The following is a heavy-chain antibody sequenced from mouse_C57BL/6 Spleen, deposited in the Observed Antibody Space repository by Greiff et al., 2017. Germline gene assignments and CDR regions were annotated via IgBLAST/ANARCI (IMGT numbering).Heavy chain of an antibody. CDR3: ARKEDGYYFDY. V-gene: IGHV1-64*01. Sequence: VQLQQPGAELVKPGASVKLSCKASGYTFTSYWMHWVKQRPGQGLEWIGMIHPNSGSTNYNEKFKSKATLTVDKSSSTAYMQLSSLTSEDSAVYYCARKEDGYYFDYWGQGTTLTVSS. CDR2: IHPNSGST. D-gene: IGHD2-3*01. CDR1: GYTFTSYW. J-gene: IGHJ2*01.